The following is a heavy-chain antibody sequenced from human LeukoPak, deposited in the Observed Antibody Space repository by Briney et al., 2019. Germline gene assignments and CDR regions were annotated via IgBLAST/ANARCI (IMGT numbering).Heavy chain of an antibody. J-gene: IGHJ4*02. V-gene: IGHV4-39*01. Sequence: KPSETPSLTCTVSGGSISSSSYYWGWIRQPPGKGLEWIGSIDYSGSTYYNPSLKSRVTISVDTSKNQFSLKLNCVTAADTAVYYCARIVVVITGIDYWGQRTLVTVSS. CDR1: GGSISSSSYY. CDR2: IDYSGST. D-gene: IGHD3-22*01. CDR3: ARIVVVITGIDY.